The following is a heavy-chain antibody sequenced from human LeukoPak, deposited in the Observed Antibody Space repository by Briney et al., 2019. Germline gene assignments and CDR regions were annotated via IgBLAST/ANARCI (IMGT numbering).Heavy chain of an antibody. D-gene: IGHD3-16*01. V-gene: IGHV3-74*01. CDR2: ITGDGSST. J-gene: IGHJ4*02. Sequence: GGSLRLSCVASGFTSSSYWMHWVRQAPGKGLEWVSRITGDGSSTIYADSVKGRFTISRDNAKNTLYLQMRSLRAKDTAVYYCSRTTYYPDFWGQGTLVTVSS. CDR1: GFTSSSYW. CDR3: SRTTYYPDF.